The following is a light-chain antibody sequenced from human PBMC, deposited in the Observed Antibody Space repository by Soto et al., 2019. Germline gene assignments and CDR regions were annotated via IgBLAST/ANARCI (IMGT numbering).Light chain of an antibody. CDR3: HQYGTSSPT. J-gene: IGKJ2*01. V-gene: IGKV1-5*01. CDR1: QSIRVY. Sequence: DIQMTQSPSTLSASVGDRVTITCRASQSIRVYLAWYQQRPREAPKLLIYGGSSLESGVPSRFSGSGSGTEFTLTISSLQPTDFATYYCHQYGTSSPTFGQGTKLEI. CDR2: GGS.